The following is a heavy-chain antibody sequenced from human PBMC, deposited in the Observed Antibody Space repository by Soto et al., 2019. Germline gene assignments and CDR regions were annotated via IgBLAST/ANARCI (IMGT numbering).Heavy chain of an antibody. Sequence: EVHLLESGGGLVQPGGSLRLSCAASGFTFSSYAMSWVRQAPGKGLEWVSSISGGDSYTYTADSVKGRFTISRDDSKNTLYLQMNSLRAEDTATYYCAKSLSVTTTWFDAWGQGSLVTVSS. J-gene: IGHJ5*02. CDR3: AKSLSVTTTWFDA. CDR2: ISGGDSYT. CDR1: GFTFSSYA. V-gene: IGHV3-23*01. D-gene: IGHD4-17*01.